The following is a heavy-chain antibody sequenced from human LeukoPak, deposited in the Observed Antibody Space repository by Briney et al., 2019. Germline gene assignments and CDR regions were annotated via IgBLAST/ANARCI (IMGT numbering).Heavy chain of an antibody. CDR1: GFTFTSYG. CDR2: IRFDGSNK. D-gene: IGHD1-26*01. CDR3: AKDTVGATVGWFDP. V-gene: IGHV3-30*02. J-gene: IGHJ5*02. Sequence: GESLRLSCATSGFTFTSYGIHWVRQAPGKGLEWVAFIRFDGSNKYYADSVKGRFTISRDDSKNTLDLQMNSLRVEDTAVYYCAKDTVGATVGWFDPWGQGTLVTVSS.